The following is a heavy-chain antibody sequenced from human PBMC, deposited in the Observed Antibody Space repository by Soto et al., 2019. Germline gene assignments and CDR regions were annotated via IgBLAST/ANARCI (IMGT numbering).Heavy chain of an antibody. CDR2: INAGNGNT. CDR3: ARSTMVRGMTNWFDP. Sequence: ASVEVSCKXSGYTFTSYAMHWVRQAPGQRLEWMGWINAGNGNTKYSQKFQGRVTITRDTSASTAYMELSSLRSEDTAVYYCARSTMVRGMTNWFDPWGQGTLVTVSS. CDR1: GYTFTSYA. V-gene: IGHV1-3*01. D-gene: IGHD3-10*01. J-gene: IGHJ5*02.